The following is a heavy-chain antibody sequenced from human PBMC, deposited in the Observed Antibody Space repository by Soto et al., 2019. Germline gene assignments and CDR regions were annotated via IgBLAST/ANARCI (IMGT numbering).Heavy chain of an antibody. V-gene: IGHV3-11*01. J-gene: IGHJ4*02. CDR2: ISGNGRII. CDR1: GFIFSYYY. D-gene: IGHD6-13*01. CDR3: ARGRGYSSSWSIYYFDF. Sequence: GGSLRLSCATSGFIFSYYYMHWIRQAPGKGLEWISYISGNGRIIQYADSAKGRFTISRDNAQNSLYLQMNSLRAEDTALYFCARGRGYSSSWSIYYFDFWGQGTQVTVSS.